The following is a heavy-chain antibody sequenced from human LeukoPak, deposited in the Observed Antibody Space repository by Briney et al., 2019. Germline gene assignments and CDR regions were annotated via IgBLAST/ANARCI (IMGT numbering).Heavy chain of an antibody. CDR1: GFTFSSYA. J-gene: IGHJ4*02. Sequence: GGSLRLSCAASGFTFSSYAMSWVRQAPGKGLEWVANIKQDGSEKYYVDSVKGRFTISRDNAKNSLYLQMNSLRAEDTAVYYCARKYYYDGFDYWGQGTLVTVSS. CDR2: IKQDGSEK. D-gene: IGHD3-22*01. CDR3: ARKYYYDGFDY. V-gene: IGHV3-7*01.